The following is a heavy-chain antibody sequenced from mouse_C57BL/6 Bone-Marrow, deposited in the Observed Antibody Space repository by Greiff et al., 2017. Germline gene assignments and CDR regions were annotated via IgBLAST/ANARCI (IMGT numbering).Heavy chain of an antibody. CDR2: IWSGGST. D-gene: IGHD1-1*01. J-gene: IGHJ4*01. V-gene: IGHV2-2*01. CDR3: ARRWDLLRYLMDY. Sequence: VQLQQSGPGLVQPSQSLSITCTVSGFSLTSYGVHWVRQSPGKGLEWLGVIWSGGSTDYNAAFISRLSISKDNSKSQVFFKMNSQQADDTAIYYCARRWDLLRYLMDYWGQGTSVTVSS. CDR1: GFSLTSYG.